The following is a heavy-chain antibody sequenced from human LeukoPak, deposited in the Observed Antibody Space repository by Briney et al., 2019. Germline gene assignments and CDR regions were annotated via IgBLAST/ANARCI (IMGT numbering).Heavy chain of an antibody. CDR3: ARAGYGDAWDIWFDP. CDR2: IYYSGST. J-gene: IGHJ5*02. D-gene: IGHD4-17*01. V-gene: IGHV4-59*01. Sequence: PSETLSLPCTVSGGSISSYYGSWLRQPPGEGLEWIGYIYYSGSTNYNPSLKSRVTISVDTSKNQFSLKLSSVTAADTAVYYCARAGYGDAWDIWFDPWGQGTLVTVSS. CDR1: GGSISSYY.